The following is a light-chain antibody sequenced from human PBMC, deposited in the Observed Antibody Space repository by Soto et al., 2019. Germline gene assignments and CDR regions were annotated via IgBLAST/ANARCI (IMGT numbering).Light chain of an antibody. CDR3: ETWYSNTHKV. J-gene: IGLJ3*02. CDR1: SGHSTYI. Sequence: QLVLTQSSSXXXXXXXXXXLTCILSSGHSTYIIAWHQQQPGKAPRFLMTLDRSGSYNRGSGVPDRYSGSSSGADRYLTISNLQFEDEGDYYCETWYSNTHKVFGGGTKLTVL. CDR2: LDRSGSY. V-gene: IGLV4-60*02.